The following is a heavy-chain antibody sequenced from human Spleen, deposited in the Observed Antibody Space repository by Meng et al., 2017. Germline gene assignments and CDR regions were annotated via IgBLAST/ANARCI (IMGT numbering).Heavy chain of an antibody. D-gene: IGHD5-12*01. CDR2: INHSGST. Sequence: QVQLQEWGAGVLKPSEALSLNCAVYGGSFSGYYWSWIRQPPGKGLEWIGEINHSGSTNYNPSLKSRVTISVDTSKNQFSLKLSSVTAADTAVYYCARGGDIVATITLDYWGQGTLVTVSS. CDR1: GGSFSGYY. V-gene: IGHV4-34*01. J-gene: IGHJ4*02. CDR3: ARGGDIVATITLDY.